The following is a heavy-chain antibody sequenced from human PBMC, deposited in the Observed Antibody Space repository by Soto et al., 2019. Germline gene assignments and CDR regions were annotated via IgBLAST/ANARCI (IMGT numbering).Heavy chain of an antibody. V-gene: IGHV4-59*01. D-gene: IGHD3-3*01. CDR2: IYYSGST. J-gene: IGHJ4*02. Sequence: SETLSLTCTVSGGSISSYYWSWIRQPPGKGLEWIGYIYYSGSTNYNPSLKSRVTISVDTSKNQFSLKLNSVTAADTAVYYCARVPSDFWSGYYSDYWGQGTLVTVSS. CDR1: GGSISSYY. CDR3: ARVPSDFWSGYYSDY.